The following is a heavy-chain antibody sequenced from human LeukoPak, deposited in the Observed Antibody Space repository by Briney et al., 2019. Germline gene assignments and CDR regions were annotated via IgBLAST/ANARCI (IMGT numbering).Heavy chain of an antibody. CDR2: IYHSGST. CDR3: ARGGIFRDFGY. D-gene: IGHD3-3*01. Sequence: PSETLSLTCAVSGGSISSGGYSWSRIRQPPGKGLEWIGYIYHSGSTYYNPSLKSRVTISVDTSKNQFSLKLSTVAAADTAVYYCARGGIFRDFGYWGQGTLVTVSS. V-gene: IGHV4-30-2*01. CDR1: GGSISSGGYS. J-gene: IGHJ4*02.